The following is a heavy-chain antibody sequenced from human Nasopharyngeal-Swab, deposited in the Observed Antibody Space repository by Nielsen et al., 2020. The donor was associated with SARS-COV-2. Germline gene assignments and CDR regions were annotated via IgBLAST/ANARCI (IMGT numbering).Heavy chain of an antibody. V-gene: IGHV4-39*01. D-gene: IGHD6-19*01. Sequence: SETLSLTCTVSGGSISSSSYYWGWIRQHPGKGLEWIGGIYYSGSTYYNPSLKSRVTISVDTSKNQFSLKLSSVTAADTAVYYCARHDSSGWYFDYWGQVTLVTVSS. CDR1: GGSISSSSYY. CDR2: IYYSGST. CDR3: ARHDSSGWYFDY. J-gene: IGHJ4*02.